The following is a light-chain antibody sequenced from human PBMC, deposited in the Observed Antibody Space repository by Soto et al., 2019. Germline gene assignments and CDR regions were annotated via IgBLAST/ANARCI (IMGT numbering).Light chain of an antibody. Sequence: QSALTQPASVSGSPGQSITISCTGTSSDVGGYNYVSWYQQHPGKAPKLIIYEVTNRPSGVSNRFSGSKSGNTASLTISGLQAEDEADYYCSSHTYSSTIVFGGATKLTVL. CDR3: SSHTYSSTIV. V-gene: IGLV2-14*01. CDR2: EVT. CDR1: SSDVGGYNY. J-gene: IGLJ2*01.